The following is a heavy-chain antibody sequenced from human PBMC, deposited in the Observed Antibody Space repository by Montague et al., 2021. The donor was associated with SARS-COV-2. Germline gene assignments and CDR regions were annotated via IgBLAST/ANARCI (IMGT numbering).Heavy chain of an antibody. D-gene: IGHD3-22*01. CDR3: ARGYYDSSGYYATVGVH. J-gene: IGHJ4*02. Sequence: SLRLSCAASGFTVSSNYMSWVRQAPGKGLEWVSVIYSGGSTYYADSVKGRFTISRDNSKNTLYLQMNSLRAEDTAVYYCARGYYDSSGYYATVGVHWGQGPLVTVSS. V-gene: IGHV3-66*01. CDR2: IYSGGST. CDR1: GFTVSSNY.